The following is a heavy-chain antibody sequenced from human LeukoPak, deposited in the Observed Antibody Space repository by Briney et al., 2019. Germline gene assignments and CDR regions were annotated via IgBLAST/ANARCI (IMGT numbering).Heavy chain of an antibody. CDR2: ISAYNGNT. D-gene: IGHD3-10*01. CDR3: ARVSTMVRGVRSDYYGMDV. J-gene: IGHJ6*02. V-gene: IGHV1-18*01. Sequence: RASVKVSCKASGYTFTSYGISWVRRAPGQGLEWMGWISAYNGNTNYAQKLQGRVTMTTDTSTSTAYMELRSLRSDDTAVYYCARVSTMVRGVRSDYYGMDVWGQGTTVTVSS. CDR1: GYTFTSYG.